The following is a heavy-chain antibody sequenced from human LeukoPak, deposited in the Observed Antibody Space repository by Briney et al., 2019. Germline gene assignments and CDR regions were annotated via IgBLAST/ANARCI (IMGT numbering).Heavy chain of an antibody. Sequence: GGSLRLSCTASGFSFSSYTMMWVRQAPGKGLEWVSTLTSSDGAAYYADSVKGRFSISRDNSKDTLYLRINSLGPEDTAVYYCARGYGPLDVWGNGTTVTVSS. D-gene: IGHD2-15*01. V-gene: IGHV3-23*01. CDR3: ARGYGPLDV. CDR1: GFSFSSYT. CDR2: LTSSDGAA. J-gene: IGHJ6*04.